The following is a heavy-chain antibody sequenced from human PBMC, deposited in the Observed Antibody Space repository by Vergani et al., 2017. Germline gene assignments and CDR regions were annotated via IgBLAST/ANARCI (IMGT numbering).Heavy chain of an antibody. V-gene: IGHV3-30-3*01. CDR1: GFTFSSYA. Sequence: VQLVESGGGLVQPGGSLRLSCAASGFTFSSYAMHWVRQAPGKGLEWVAVISYDGSNKYYADSVKGRFTISRDNSKNTLYLQMNSLRAEDTAVYYCAKDLLEWLFDYYYGMDVWGQGTTVTVSS. D-gene: IGHD3-3*01. CDR3: AKDLLEWLFDYYYGMDV. CDR2: ISYDGSNK. J-gene: IGHJ6*02.